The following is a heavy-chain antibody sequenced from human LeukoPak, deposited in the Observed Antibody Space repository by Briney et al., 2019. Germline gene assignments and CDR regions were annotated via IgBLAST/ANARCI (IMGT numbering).Heavy chain of an antibody. D-gene: IGHD3-22*01. CDR1: GGSISTYY. CDR2: IYYSGST. Sequence: PSETLSLTCAASGGSISTYYWSWIRQPPGKGLEWIGYIYYSGSTNYNPSLKSRVTISVDTSKNQFSLKLSSVTAADTAVYYCARASSGYYPIDYWGQGTLVTVSS. V-gene: IGHV4-59*01. J-gene: IGHJ4*02. CDR3: ARASSGYYPIDY.